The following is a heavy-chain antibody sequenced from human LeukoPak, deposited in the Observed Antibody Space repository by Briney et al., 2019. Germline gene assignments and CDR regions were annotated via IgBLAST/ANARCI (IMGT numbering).Heavy chain of an antibody. J-gene: IGHJ4*02. CDR3: ARGEYYYDSSGYYGEDY. CDR1: GFTFSSYS. V-gene: IGHV3-21*04. Sequence: GGSLRLSCAASGFTFSSYSMNWVRQAPGKGLEWVSSISSSSSYIYYADSVKGRFTISRDNAKNSLYLQMNSLRAEDTALYYCARGEYYYDSSGYYGEDYWGQGTLVTVSS. CDR2: ISSSSSYI. D-gene: IGHD3-22*01.